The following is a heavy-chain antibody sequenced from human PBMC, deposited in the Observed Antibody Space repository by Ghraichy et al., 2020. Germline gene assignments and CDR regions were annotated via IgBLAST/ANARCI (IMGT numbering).Heavy chain of an antibody. J-gene: IGHJ6*02. CDR3: AHSRAVDYVSYYYYGMDV. V-gene: IGHV2-5*02. D-gene: IGHD4-17*01. CDR2: IYWDDDK. Sequence: SGPTLVKPTQTLTLTCTFSGFSLSTSGVGVGWIRQPPGKALEWLALIYWDDDKRYSPSLKSRLTITKDTSKNQVVLTMTNMDPVDTATYHCAHSRAVDYVSYYYYGMDVWGQGTTVTVSS. CDR1: GFSLSTSGVG.